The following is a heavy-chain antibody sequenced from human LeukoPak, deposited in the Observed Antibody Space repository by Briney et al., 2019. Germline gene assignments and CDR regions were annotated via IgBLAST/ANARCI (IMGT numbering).Heavy chain of an antibody. CDR3: ARDSSSTYYDFWSGYLRGMDV. CDR2: IWYDGSNK. Sequence: PGVSLRLSCAASGFTFSSYGMHWVRQAPGKGLEWVAVIWYDGSNKYYADSVKGRFTISRDNSKNTLYLQMNSLRAEDTAVYYCARDSSSTYYDFWSGYLRGMDVWGQGTTVTVSS. J-gene: IGHJ6*02. D-gene: IGHD3-3*01. V-gene: IGHV3-33*01. CDR1: GFTFSSYG.